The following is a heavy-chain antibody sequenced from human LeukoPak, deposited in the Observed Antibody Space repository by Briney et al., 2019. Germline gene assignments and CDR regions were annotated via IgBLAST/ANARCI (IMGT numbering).Heavy chain of an antibody. V-gene: IGHV4-31*03. CDR3: AREKAVVTSHFDY. CDR1: GGSISSGGYY. CDR2: IYYSGST. J-gene: IGHJ4*02. Sequence: NSSQTLSLTCTVSGGSISSGGYYWSWIRQHPGKGLEWIGYIYYSGSTYYNPSLKSRVTISVDTSKNQFSLKLSSVTAADTAVYYCAREKAVVTSHFDYWGQGTLVTVSS. D-gene: IGHD4-23*01.